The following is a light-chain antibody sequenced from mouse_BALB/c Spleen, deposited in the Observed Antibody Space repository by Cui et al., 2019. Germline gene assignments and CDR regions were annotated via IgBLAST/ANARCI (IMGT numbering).Light chain of an antibody. V-gene: IGKV4-55*01. CDR1: SSVSY. CDR3: QQWSSYPRT. J-gene: IGKJ1*01. Sequence: HIVLTQSPAIMSASPGQKLTMTCSASSSVSYMYWYQQKPGSSPRLRIYGTCKLAFGGPGGFRGRGSGNLYSLTISRMEAEDAATYYCQQWSSYPRTFGGGTKLEIK. CDR2: GTC.